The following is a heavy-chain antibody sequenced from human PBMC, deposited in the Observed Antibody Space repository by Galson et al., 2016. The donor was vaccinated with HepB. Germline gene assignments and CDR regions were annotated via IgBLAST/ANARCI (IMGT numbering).Heavy chain of an antibody. CDR3: ARAGPLHGGGYYGHLDD. Sequence: SVKVSCKASGYTFTSYGISWVRQAPGQGLEWMGWISAYNGNTNYAQKLQGRVTMTTDTSTSTAYMELRSLRSDDTAVYYCARAGPLHGGGYYGHLDDWGQGTLVTVSS. D-gene: IGHD3-22*01. CDR2: ISAYNGNT. CDR1: GYTFTSYG. J-gene: IGHJ4*02. V-gene: IGHV1-18*01.